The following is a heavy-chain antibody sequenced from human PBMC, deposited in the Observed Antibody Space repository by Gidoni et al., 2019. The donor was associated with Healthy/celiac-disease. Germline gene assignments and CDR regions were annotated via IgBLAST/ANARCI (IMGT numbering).Heavy chain of an antibody. D-gene: IGHD5-12*01. J-gene: IGHJ4*02. Sequence: EVQLVESGGGLVQPGGSLRLSCAASGFTFSSYWMSWVRQAPGKGLEWVANIKQDGSEKYYVDSVKGRFTISRDNAKNSLYLQMNSLRAEDTAVYYCARVGGVRWLHDYFDYWGQGTLVTVSS. CDR2: IKQDGSEK. V-gene: IGHV3-7*01. CDR1: GFTFSSYW. CDR3: ARVGGVRWLHDYFDY.